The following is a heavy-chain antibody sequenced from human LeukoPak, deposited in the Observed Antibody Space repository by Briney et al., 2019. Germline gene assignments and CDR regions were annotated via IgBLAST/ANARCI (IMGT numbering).Heavy chain of an antibody. CDR1: GFSFSTSV. V-gene: IGHV3-23*01. CDR3: ARLPTGYPNWFDS. D-gene: IGHD3-9*01. Sequence: GGSLRRSCAASGFSFSTSVMGWVRQAPGKGLEWVSAIHGSGTNTYYADSVTGRFTISRDNSKNTLYLQMTNLRVEDTALYYCARLPTGYPNWFDSWGQGTLVTVSS. CDR2: IHGSGTNT. J-gene: IGHJ5*01.